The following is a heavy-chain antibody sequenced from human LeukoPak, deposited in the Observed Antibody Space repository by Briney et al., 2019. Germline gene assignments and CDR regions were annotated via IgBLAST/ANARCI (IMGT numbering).Heavy chain of an antibody. CDR3: AKHMRATNTYSFFGLDV. J-gene: IGHJ6*02. Sequence: SGGSVRLPCAACGFTFKDYGMLWARHPPGKGLEWVSNINWNGGGTDYADSVKGQFTISRDNAKNSMYLQLSSLRPEDTALYYCAKHMRATNTYSFFGLDVWGQGTTVTVSS. V-gene: IGHV3-9*01. CDR1: GFTFKDYG. D-gene: IGHD1-26*01. CDR2: INWNGGGT.